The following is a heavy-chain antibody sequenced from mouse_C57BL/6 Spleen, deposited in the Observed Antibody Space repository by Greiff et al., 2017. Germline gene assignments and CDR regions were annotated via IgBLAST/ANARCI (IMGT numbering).Heavy chain of an antibody. CDR2: IYPGDGDT. CDR3: ARNDDLLARYFDY. V-gene: IGHV1-80*01. D-gene: IGHD2-3*01. J-gene: IGHJ2*01. Sequence: VQLQQSGAELVKPGASVKISCKASGYAFSSYWMNWVKQRPGKGLEWIGQIYPGDGDTNYNGKFKGKATLTEDKSSSTAYMQLSSLTSEDSAVYFCARNDDLLARYFDYWGQGTTLTVSS. CDR1: GYAFSSYW.